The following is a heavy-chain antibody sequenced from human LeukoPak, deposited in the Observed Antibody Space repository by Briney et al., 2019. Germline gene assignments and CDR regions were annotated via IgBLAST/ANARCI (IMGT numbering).Heavy chain of an antibody. Sequence: SQTLSPTCAVSGVSINSHYCSCIRQSPGRGLEWIGHISDKGTTKYNPSLKSRVIIWADTSKNHLSLNLTSVLAADTAIYYCARRDAGWNYCDYWGQGILVTVSS. V-gene: IGHV4-59*08. CDR3: ARRDAGWNYCDY. J-gene: IGHJ4*02. CDR1: GVSINSHY. D-gene: IGHD6-19*01. CDR2: ISDKGTT.